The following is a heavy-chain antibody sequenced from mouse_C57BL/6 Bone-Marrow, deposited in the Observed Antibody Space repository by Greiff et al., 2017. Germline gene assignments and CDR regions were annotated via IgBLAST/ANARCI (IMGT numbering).Heavy chain of an antibody. CDR2: IDPETGGT. CDR1: GYTFTDYE. J-gene: IGHJ2*01. CDR3: TRRITTVVAGDY. D-gene: IGHD1-1*01. V-gene: IGHV1-15*01. Sequence: VHLVEPGAELVRPGASVTLSCKASGYTFTDYEMHWVKQTPVHGLEWIGAIDPETGGTAYNQTFKGKAILTADKSSSTAYMELRSLTSEDSAVXYCTRRITTVVAGDYWGQGTTLTVSS.